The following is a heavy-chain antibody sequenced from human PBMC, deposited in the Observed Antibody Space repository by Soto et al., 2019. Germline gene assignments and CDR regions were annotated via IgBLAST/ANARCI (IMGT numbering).Heavy chain of an antibody. Sequence: QVPLVQSGAEVKKPGASVKVSCKTSGYSFTSYGISWVRQAPGQGLEWMGWINAHNGNTNYAQNFQGRVTRTTDTSTSTAYMELRSLRSDDTAVYYCARFSSGWPESPWGEGTLVTVSS. J-gene: IGHJ5*02. CDR2: INAHNGNT. CDR1: GYSFTSYG. D-gene: IGHD6-19*01. V-gene: IGHV1-18*01. CDR3: ARFSSGWPESP.